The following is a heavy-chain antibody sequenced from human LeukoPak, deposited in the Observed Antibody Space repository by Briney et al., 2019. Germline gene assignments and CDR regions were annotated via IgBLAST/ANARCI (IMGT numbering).Heavy chain of an antibody. CDR2: IYPYSGDT. CDR1: GYTFTGYY. V-gene: IGHV1-2*02. J-gene: IGHJ4*02. D-gene: IGHD3-22*01. CDR3: ARGSLMYYYDSSGYSDIDY. Sequence: ASVKVSCKASGYTFTGYYIHWVRQAPGQGLEWMGWIYPYSGDTNYAQNFQGRVTMTRDTSISTAYMELSRLRSDDTAVYYCARGSLMYYYDSSGYSDIDYWGQGTLVTVSS.